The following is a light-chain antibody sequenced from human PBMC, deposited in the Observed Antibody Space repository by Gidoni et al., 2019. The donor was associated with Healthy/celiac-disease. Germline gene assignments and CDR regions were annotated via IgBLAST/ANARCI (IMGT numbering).Light chain of an antibody. CDR3: QQRSNWLTWT. Sequence: EIVLTQSPATLSLSPGERATLSCRASQSVSSYLLWYQQKPGQAPRLLIYDASNRATGIPARFSGSGSGTDFTLTISSLDPEDFAVYYCQQRSNWLTWTFXXXTKVEIK. V-gene: IGKV3-11*01. CDR2: DAS. J-gene: IGKJ1*01. CDR1: QSVSSY.